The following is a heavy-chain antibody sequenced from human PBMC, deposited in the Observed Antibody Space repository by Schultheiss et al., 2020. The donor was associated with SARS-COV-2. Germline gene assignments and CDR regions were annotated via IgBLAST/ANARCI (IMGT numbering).Heavy chain of an antibody. CDR3: ARGSPENRITETGYNWFDP. V-gene: IGHV4-59*12. J-gene: IGHJ5*02. D-gene: IGHD1-20*01. CDR2: IYYSGST. Sequence: SETLSLTCAVYGGSFSGYYWSWIRQPPGKGLEWIGYIYYSGSTYYNPSLKSRVTISVDTSKNQFSLKLSSVTAADTAVYYCARGSPENRITETGYNWFDPWGQGTLVTVSS. CDR1: GGSFSGYY.